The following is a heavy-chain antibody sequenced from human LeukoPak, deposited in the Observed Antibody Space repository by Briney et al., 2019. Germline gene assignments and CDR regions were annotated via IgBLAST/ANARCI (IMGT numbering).Heavy chain of an antibody. D-gene: IGHD3-22*01. Sequence: GGSLRLSCAASGFTFSSYSMNWVRQAPGKGLEWVSSISSSSSYIYYADSVKGRFTISRDNAKNSLYLQMNSLRAEDTAVYYCARYYYDSSGYYYENWFDPWGQGTLVTVSS. V-gene: IGHV3-21*01. CDR2: ISSSSSYI. CDR1: GFTFSSYS. J-gene: IGHJ5*02. CDR3: ARYYYDSSGYYYENWFDP.